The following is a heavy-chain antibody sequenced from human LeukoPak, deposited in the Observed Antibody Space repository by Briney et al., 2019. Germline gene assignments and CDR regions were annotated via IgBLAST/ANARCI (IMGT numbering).Heavy chain of an antibody. CDR2: ISGSGHDI. D-gene: IGHD5-12*01. V-gene: IGHV3-11*04. J-gene: IGHJ6*03. CDR3: ARSRYVTRFMDV. CDR1: GFTFSDSY. Sequence: PGGSLRLSCAASGFTFSDSYMTWVRQAPGKGVEWVAYISGSGHDINYSESAKGRFTISRDNAKNSLYLQMNSLRAEDTAVYYCARSRYVTRFMDVWGKGTTVTVSS.